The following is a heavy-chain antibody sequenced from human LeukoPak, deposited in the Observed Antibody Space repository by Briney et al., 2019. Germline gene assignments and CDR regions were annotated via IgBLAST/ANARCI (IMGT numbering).Heavy chain of an antibody. CDR1: GFTFSSYA. J-gene: IGHJ4*02. CDR2: ISSSSSYI. V-gene: IGHV3-21*04. CDR3: AKQIGGYYDSSGYYYPPSFDY. Sequence: GGSLRLSCAASGFTFSSYAMSWVRQAPGKGLEWVSSISSSSSYIYYADSVKGRFTISRDNAKNSLYLQMNSLRAEDTAVYYCAKQIGGYYDSSGYYYPPSFDYWGQGTLVTVSS. D-gene: IGHD3-22*01.